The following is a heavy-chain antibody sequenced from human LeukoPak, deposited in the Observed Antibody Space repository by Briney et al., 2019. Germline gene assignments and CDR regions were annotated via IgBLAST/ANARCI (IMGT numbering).Heavy chain of an antibody. CDR2: ISCSACST. D-gene: IGHD3-22*01. V-gene: IGHV3-23*01. CDR1: GFTFSSYA. Sequence: PGGSLRLSCAASGFTFSSYAMSWVRQAPGKGLEWVSAISCSACSTYYADSVKGRFTISRDNSKHKLYLKMNSLRAEDTAVYYCAKDRDSSGYYYLDYWGQGTLVTVSS. CDR3: AKDRDSSGYYYLDY. J-gene: IGHJ4*02.